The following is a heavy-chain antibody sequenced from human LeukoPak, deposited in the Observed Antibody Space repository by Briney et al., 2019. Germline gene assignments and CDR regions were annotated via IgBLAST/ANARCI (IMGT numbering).Heavy chain of an antibody. Sequence: AGGSLRLSCAASGFTFSSYAMSWVRQAPGKGLEWVSAISSSGGSTYYADSVKDRFTISRDNSKNTLYLQMNSLRAEDTAVYYCAKKMVSGGTNWFDPWGQGTLVTVPS. J-gene: IGHJ5*02. V-gene: IGHV3-23*01. CDR3: AKKMVSGGTNWFDP. CDR2: ISSSGGST. D-gene: IGHD6-13*01. CDR1: GFTFSSYA.